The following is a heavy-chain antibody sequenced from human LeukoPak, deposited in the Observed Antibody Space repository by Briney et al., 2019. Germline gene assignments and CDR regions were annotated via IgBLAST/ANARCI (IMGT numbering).Heavy chain of an antibody. CDR2: IVGSGDST. D-gene: IGHD3-22*01. Sequence: PGGSLRLSCAASGFTFSSYDMSWVRQAPGKGLEWVSTIVGSGDSTHYADSVKGRFTISRDNSKNTLYLQMNSLRAEDTAVYYCAKGTYYYDSSGYYGGYYFDYWGQGTLVTVSS. V-gene: IGHV3-23*01. CDR1: GFTFSSYD. CDR3: AKGTYYYDSSGYYGGYYFDY. J-gene: IGHJ4*02.